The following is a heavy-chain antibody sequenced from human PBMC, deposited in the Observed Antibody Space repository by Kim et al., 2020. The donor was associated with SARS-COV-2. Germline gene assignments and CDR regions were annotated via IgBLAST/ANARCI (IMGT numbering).Heavy chain of an antibody. CDR1: GFTFSSYA. V-gene: IGHV3-23*01. Sequence: GGSLRLSCAASGFTFSSYAMSWVRQAPGKGLEWVSAISGSGGSTYYADSVKGRFTISRDNSKNTLYLQMNSLRAEDTAVYYCAKELVRGYSGYDTGHHFSISDDYYYYGMDVWGQGTTVTVSS. D-gene: IGHD5-12*01. CDR2: ISGSGGST. CDR3: AKELVRGYSGYDTGHHFSISDDYYYYGMDV. J-gene: IGHJ6*02.